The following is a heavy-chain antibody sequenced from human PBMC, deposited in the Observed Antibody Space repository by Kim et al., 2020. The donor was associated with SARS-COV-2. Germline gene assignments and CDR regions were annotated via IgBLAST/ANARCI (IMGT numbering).Heavy chain of an antibody. Sequence: SETLSLTCTVSGGSISSYYWSWIRQPPGKGLEWIGYIYYSGSTNYNPSLKSRVTISVDTSKNQFSLKLSSVTAVDTAVYYCSREGGLGSPAHFDYWGQGT. CDR1: GGSISSYY. V-gene: IGHV4-59*13. D-gene: IGHD3-10*01. J-gene: IGHJ4*02. CDR2: IYYSGST. CDR3: SREGGLGSPAHFDY.